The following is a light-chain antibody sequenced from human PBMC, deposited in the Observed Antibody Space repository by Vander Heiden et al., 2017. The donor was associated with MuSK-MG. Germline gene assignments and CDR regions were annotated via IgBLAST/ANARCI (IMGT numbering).Light chain of an antibody. V-gene: IGKV3-11*01. Sequence: EIVLTQSPATLSLSPGERATLSCRASQSVSSYLAWYQQKPGQAPRLLIYDASNSATGIPARFSGSGSGTDFTLTIISLEPEDLAVYYCHQRSNWPPGFGQGTKLXIK. J-gene: IGKJ2*03. CDR1: QSVSSY. CDR3: HQRSNWPPG. CDR2: DAS.